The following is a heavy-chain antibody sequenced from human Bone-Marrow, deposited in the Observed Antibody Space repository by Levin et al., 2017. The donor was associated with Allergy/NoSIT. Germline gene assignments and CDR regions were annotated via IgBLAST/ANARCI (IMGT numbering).Heavy chain of an antibody. Sequence: SETLSLTCAVSGGPITSSYWAWIRQPAGKSLEFLGRIYTHGTTDYNPSLKSRLSMSIDTSKNQLSLQLSSVTAADTAVYYCARAPYGFHGYGSFDIWGPGTNVTVSS. CDR3: ARAPYGFHGYGSFDI. CDR1: GGPITSSY. J-gene: IGHJ3*02. V-gene: IGHV4-4*07. CDR2: IYTHGTT. D-gene: IGHD4-17*01.